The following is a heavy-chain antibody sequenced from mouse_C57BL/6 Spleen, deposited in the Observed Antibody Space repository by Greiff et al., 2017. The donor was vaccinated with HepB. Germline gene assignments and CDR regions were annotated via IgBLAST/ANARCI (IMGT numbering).Heavy chain of an antibody. V-gene: IGHV1-42*01. CDR3: ARGSDYYAMDY. Sequence: EVQLQQSGPELVKPGASVKMSCKASGYSFTGYYMNWVKQSPEKSLEWIGEINPSTGGTTYNQKFKAKATLTVDKSSSTAYMQLKSLTSEDSAVYDCARGSDYYAMDYWGQGTSVTVSS. CDR2: INPSTGGT. J-gene: IGHJ4*01. CDR1: GYSFTGYY.